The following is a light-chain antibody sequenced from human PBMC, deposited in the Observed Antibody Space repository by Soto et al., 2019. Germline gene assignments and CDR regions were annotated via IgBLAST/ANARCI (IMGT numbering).Light chain of an antibody. J-gene: IGLJ3*02. Sequence: SYELTQPPSVSVAPGKTASVACGGSNIGSKSVHWYQKKSGQAPVFVMYYDSDSPSGIPERFSGSNSGNTATLTIRRVEAGDEADYYCQVWDISSGHVVFGGGTKLTVL. CDR3: QVWDISSGHVV. CDR2: YDS. V-gene: IGLV3-21*01. CDR1: NIGSKS.